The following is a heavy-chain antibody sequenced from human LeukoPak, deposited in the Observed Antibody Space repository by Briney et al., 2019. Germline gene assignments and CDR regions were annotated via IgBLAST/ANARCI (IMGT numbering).Heavy chain of an antibody. CDR2: IYYSGST. V-gene: IGHV4-59*01. CDR3: ARDRRAGQSGYWFDP. Sequence: TSETLSLTCTVSGGSISSYYRSWIRQPPGKGLEWLGYIYYSGSTYYNPSLKSRVTISVDTSKNQFSLKLTSVTAADTAVYYCARDRRAGQSGYWFDPWGQGTLVTVSS. J-gene: IGHJ5*02. CDR1: GGSISSYY. D-gene: IGHD3-22*01.